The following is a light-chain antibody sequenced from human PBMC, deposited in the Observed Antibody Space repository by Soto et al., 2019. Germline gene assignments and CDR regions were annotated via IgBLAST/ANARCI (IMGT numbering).Light chain of an antibody. Sequence: QSVLTQPPSASGSPGQSVTISCTGTSSDVGGYNYVSWHQQHPGKAPKLMIYEVSKRPSGVPDRFSGSKSGNTASLTVSGLQAEDEADYYCSSYAGSNKVFGTGTKVT. V-gene: IGLV2-8*01. CDR2: EVS. CDR3: SSYAGSNKV. CDR1: SSDVGGYNY. J-gene: IGLJ1*01.